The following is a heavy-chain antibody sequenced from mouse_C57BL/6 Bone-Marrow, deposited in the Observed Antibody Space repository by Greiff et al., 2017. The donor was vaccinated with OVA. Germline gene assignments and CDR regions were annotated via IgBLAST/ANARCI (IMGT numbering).Heavy chain of an antibody. CDR3: ARGSSYVWFAY. CDR1: GYAFSSSW. Sequence: QVQLQQSGPELVKPGASVKISCKASGYAFSSSWMNWVKQRPGKGLEWIGRIYPGDGDTNYNGKFKGKATLTADKSSSTAYMQLSSLTSEDSAVYFCARGSSYVWFAYWGQGTLVTVSA. V-gene: IGHV1-82*01. CDR2: IYPGDGDT. D-gene: IGHD1-1*01. J-gene: IGHJ3*01.